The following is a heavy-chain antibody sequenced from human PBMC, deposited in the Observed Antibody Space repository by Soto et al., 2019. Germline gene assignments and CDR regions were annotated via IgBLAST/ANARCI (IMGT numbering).Heavy chain of an antibody. CDR2: IYPGDSDT. J-gene: IGHJ3*02. V-gene: IGHV5-51*01. Sequence: GESLKISCKGSGYSFTSYWIGWVRQMPGKGLEWMGIIYPGDSDTRYSPSFQGQVTISADKSISTAYLQWSSQKASDTAMYYCARRAAYYYDSSGYYYYAFDIWGQGTMVTVSS. CDR3: ARRAAYYYDSSGYYYYAFDI. D-gene: IGHD3-22*01. CDR1: GYSFTSYW.